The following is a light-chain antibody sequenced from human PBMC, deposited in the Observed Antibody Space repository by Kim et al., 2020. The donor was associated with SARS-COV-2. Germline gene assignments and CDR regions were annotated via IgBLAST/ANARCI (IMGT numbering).Light chain of an antibody. CDR3: QQYYGSPLT. V-gene: IGKV4-1*01. J-gene: IGKJ4*01. CDR2: WAS. CDR1: QSVLYSSNNKNY. Sequence: ATNNCKSSQSVLYSSNNKNYLAWYQQKPGQPPKLLIYWASTRESGVPDRFSGSGSGTDFTLTISSLQAEDVAVYYCQQYYGSPLTFGGGTKVDIK.